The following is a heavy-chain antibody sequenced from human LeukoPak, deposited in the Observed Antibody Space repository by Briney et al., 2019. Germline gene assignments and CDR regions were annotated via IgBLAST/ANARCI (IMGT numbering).Heavy chain of an antibody. J-gene: IGHJ5*02. CDR3: ARATGSGSSWFDP. CDR1: GGTFSSYA. D-gene: IGHD3-10*01. Sequence: VASVKVSCKASGGTFSSYAISWVRQAPGQGLEWMGGIIPIFGTANYAQKFQGRVTITADESTSTAYMELSSLRSEDTAVYYCARATGSGSSWFDPWGQGTLVTVSS. CDR2: IIPIFGTA. V-gene: IGHV1-69*13.